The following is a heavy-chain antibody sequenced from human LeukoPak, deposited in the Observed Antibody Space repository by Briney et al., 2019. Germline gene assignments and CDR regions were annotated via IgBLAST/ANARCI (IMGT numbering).Heavy chain of an antibody. V-gene: IGHV4-31*03. J-gene: IGHJ6*02. D-gene: IGHD2-2*01. CDR3: ARHAAAAVVPAAMSYYYGMDV. Sequence: SQTLSLTCTVSGGSISSGGYYWSWIRQHPGKGLEWIGYIYYSGSTYYNPSLKSRVTISVDTSKNQFSLKLSSVTAADTAVYYCARHAAAAVVPAAMSYYYGMDVWGQGTTVTVSS. CDR1: GGSISSGGYY. CDR2: IYYSGST.